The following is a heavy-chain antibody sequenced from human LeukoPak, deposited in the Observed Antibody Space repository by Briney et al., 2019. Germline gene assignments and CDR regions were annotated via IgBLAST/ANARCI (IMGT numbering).Heavy chain of an antibody. D-gene: IGHD3-16*01. CDR2: IFYSGES. J-gene: IGHJ4*02. V-gene: IGHV4-39*01. CDR1: GGSISSYY. Sequence: PSETLSLTCTVSGGSISSYYWGWIRQPPGKGLEWIASIFYSGESNKSPSLKNRVTVSVDTSKNQFFLKLTSVTVADTAVYFCARLGDVEVNGGTLDYWGRGTLVTVSS. CDR3: ARLGDVEVNGGTLDY.